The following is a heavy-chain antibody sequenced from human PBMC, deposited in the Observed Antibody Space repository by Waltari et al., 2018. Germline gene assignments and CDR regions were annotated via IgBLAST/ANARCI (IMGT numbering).Heavy chain of an antibody. J-gene: IGHJ6*02. CDR1: GGSISSSSYF. D-gene: IGHD5-18*01. CDR2: IYYTGTT. V-gene: IGHV4-39*01. CDR3: TKRTALDGMDV. Sequence: QLQLQESGRGLVKPSETLSLTCPVSGGSISSSSYFWGWTRQPPGKGLEWIGSIYYTGTTNYNPSFESRLTISIDTSKNQFSLKLTSVTAADTAVYYCTKRTALDGMDVWGQGATVTVSS.